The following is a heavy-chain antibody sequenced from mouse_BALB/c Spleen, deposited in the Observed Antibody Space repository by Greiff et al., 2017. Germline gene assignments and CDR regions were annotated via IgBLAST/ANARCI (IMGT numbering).Heavy chain of an antibody. CDR2: IHYSGST. Sequence: VQLKQSGPDLVKPSQSLSLTCTVTGYSITSGYSWHWIRQFPGNKLEWMGYIHYSGSTYYNPSLKSRISITRDTSKNQFFLQLNSVTSEDTATYYCARSYGNYPYWYFDVWGAGTTVTVSS. J-gene: IGHJ1*01. D-gene: IGHD2-10*02. CDR3: ARSYGNYPYWYFDV. CDR1: GYSITSGYS. V-gene: IGHV3-1*02.